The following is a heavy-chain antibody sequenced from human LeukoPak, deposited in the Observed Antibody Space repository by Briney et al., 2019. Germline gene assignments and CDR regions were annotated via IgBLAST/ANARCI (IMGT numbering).Heavy chain of an antibody. CDR1: GGSIRSSSYY. CDR3: ARVLGFGAPDY. J-gene: IGHJ4*02. CDR2: IYHGGST. D-gene: IGHD3-10*01. V-gene: IGHV4-39*01. Sequence: PSETLSLTCNVSGGSIRSSSYYWGWIRQPPGKGLEWIGSIYHGGSTYYNPSLKSRANISVDTSKNQFSLNLNSVTAADTAVYFCARVLGFGAPDYWGQGTLVTVSS.